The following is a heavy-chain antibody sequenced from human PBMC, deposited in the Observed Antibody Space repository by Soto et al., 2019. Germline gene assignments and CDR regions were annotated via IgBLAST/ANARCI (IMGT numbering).Heavy chain of an antibody. CDR3: ASRYESSDY. D-gene: IGHD3-22*01. Sequence: QVQLVQSGAEVKKPGSSVKVSCKASGGTFSSYTISWVRQAPGQGLEWMGRIIPILGIANYAQNFQGRVPITADKSTSTAYMELSSLRYEDTAVYYCASRYESSDYWGQGTLVTVSS. V-gene: IGHV1-69*02. J-gene: IGHJ4*02. CDR2: IIPILGIA. CDR1: GGTFSSYT.